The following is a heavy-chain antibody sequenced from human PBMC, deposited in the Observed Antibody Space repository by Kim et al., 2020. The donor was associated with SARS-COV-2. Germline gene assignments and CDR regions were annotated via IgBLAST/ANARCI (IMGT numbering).Heavy chain of an antibody. D-gene: IGHD5-18*01. CDR2: INQDGSEK. V-gene: IGHV3-7*03. CDR1: GFTFNNYY. CDR3: AREDILNYGYRYVDDAFDI. J-gene: IGHJ3*02. Sequence: GGSLRLSCAASGFTFNNYYMSWVRQAPGKGLEWVANINQDGSEKYYVDSVRGRFTISRDNAKNSLFLQMNSLRAEDTAVYFCAREDILNYGYRYVDDAFDIWGRGTMVTVSS.